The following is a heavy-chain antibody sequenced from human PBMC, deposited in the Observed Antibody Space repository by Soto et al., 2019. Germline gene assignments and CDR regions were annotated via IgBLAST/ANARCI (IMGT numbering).Heavy chain of an antibody. D-gene: IGHD1-26*01. CDR2: INHSGST. CDR3: ATQEVGGSYVYTFDP. V-gene: IGHV4-34*01. CDR1: GGSFSGYY. J-gene: IGHJ5*02. Sequence: SETLSLTCAVYGGSFSGYYWSWIRQPPGKGLEWIGEINHSGSTNYNPSLKSRVTISVDTSKNQFSLKLSSVTAADTAVYYCATQEVGGSYVYTFDPWGQGTLVT.